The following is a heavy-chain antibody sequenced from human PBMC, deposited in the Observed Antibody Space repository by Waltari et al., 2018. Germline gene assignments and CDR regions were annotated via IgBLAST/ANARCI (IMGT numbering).Heavy chain of an antibody. D-gene: IGHD3-3*01. CDR3: ASRGITIFGVVKSPYGMDV. CDR2: IIPIFGTA. Sequence: QVQLVQSGAEVKKPGSSVKVSCKASGGTFSSYAISWVRQAPGPGLEWMGGIIPIFGTANYEQKFQGRVTITADESTSTAYMELSSLRSEDTAVYYCASRGITIFGVVKSPYGMDVWGQGTTVTVSS. J-gene: IGHJ6*02. CDR1: GGTFSSYA. V-gene: IGHV1-69*01.